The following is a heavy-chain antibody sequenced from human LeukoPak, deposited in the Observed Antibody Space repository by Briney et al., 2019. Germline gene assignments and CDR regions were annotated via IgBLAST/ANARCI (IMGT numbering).Heavy chain of an antibody. CDR1: GDSISSGDYY. J-gene: IGHJ6*03. CDR2: ISSSGST. V-gene: IGHV4-61*02. CDR3: ARTWIQLWGLQYYMDV. D-gene: IGHD5-18*01. Sequence: SETLSLTCTVSGDSISSGDYYWSWIRQPAGKGLEWIGRISSSGSTNYNPSLNSRVTIAVDTSKNQFSLKLTSVTAADTGVYFCARTWIQLWGLQYYMDVWGEGTAVTVSS.